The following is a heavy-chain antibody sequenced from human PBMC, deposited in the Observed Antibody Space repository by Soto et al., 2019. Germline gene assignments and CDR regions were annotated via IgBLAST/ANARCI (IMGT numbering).Heavy chain of an antibody. Sequence: GASVKVSCKASGVTLKNSALSWVRQAPGQGLEWMCGIIPVFGPALYAQKFQGRVTITADESTNTAFLDVSSLRSEDTAVYYCGRGGSWAKVDSWGPGTLVTVSS. CDR1: GVTLKNSA. J-gene: IGHJ4*02. CDR2: IIPVFGPA. D-gene: IGHD6-13*01. V-gene: IGHV1-69*13. CDR3: GRGGSWAKVDS.